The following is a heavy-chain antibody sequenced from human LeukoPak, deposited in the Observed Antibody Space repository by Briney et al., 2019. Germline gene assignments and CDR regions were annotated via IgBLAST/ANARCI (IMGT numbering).Heavy chain of an antibody. J-gene: IGHJ4*02. D-gene: IGHD6-19*01. CDR3: ASGIAVAGTDDY. V-gene: IGHV3-48*01. Sequence: GGSLRLSCAGSGFTFSSYSMNWVRQAPGKGLEWVSYISSSSTIYYADSVKGRFTISRDNAKNSLYLQMNSLRAEDTAVYYCASGIAVAGTDDYWGQGTLVTVSS. CDR1: GFTFSSYS. CDR2: ISSSSTI.